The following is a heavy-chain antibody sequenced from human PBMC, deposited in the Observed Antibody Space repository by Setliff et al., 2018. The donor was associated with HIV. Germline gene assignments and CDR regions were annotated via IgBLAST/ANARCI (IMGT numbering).Heavy chain of an antibody. D-gene: IGHD2-15*01. V-gene: IGHV4-39*01. CDR3: ARSVPRYCSGGSCYPPLFDY. J-gene: IGHJ4*02. Sequence: KPSETLSLTCAVYGGSFSTYYWSWIRQSPGKGLEWIGSIYYSGSTYYNPSLKSRVTISVDTSKNQFSLKLSSVTAADTAVYYCARSVPRYCSGGSCYPPLFDYWGQGTLVTVSS. CDR1: GGSFSTYY. CDR2: IYYSGST.